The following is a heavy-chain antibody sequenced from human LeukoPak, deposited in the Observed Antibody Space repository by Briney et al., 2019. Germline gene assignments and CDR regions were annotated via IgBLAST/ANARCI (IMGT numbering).Heavy chain of an antibody. CDR1: GFIVTANY. CDR2: IYSGGTT. D-gene: IGHD6-25*01. Sequence: GGSLRLSCAASGFIVTANYMSWVRQAPGKGLEWVSVIYSGGTTYYADFVKGRFTISRDNSKNTLYLQMNSLRAEDTAVYYCAKDPAAFDYWGQGTLVTVSS. CDR3: AKDPAAFDY. V-gene: IGHV3-53*01. J-gene: IGHJ4*02.